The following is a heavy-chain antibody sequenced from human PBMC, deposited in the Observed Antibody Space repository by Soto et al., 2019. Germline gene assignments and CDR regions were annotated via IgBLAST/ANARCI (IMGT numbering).Heavy chain of an antibody. J-gene: IGHJ2*01. D-gene: IGHD2-15*01. Sequence: QVQLVQSGAEVKKPGSSVKVSCKASGGTFSSYAISWVRQAPGQGLEWMGGIIPIFGTANYAQKFQGRVTITADESTSTDYMELSSLRSEDTAVYYCASVRGYCSGGSCYSRWYFDLWGRGTLVTVSS. V-gene: IGHV1-69*01. CDR3: ASVRGYCSGGSCYSRWYFDL. CDR1: GGTFSSYA. CDR2: IIPIFGTA.